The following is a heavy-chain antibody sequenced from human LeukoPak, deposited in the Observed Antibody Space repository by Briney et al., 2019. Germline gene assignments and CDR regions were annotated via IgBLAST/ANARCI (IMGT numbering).Heavy chain of an antibody. J-gene: IGHJ6*02. CDR3: ARAPRGPYRGYDSRGPTFGGYYYYGMDV. D-gene: IGHD3-22*01. V-gene: IGHV4-34*01. CDR1: GGSSSGYY. Sequence: SETLSLTCAVYGGSSSGYYWSRIRQPPGKGLEWIGEINHSGSTNYNPSLKSRVTISVDTSKNQFSLKLSSVTAADTAVYYCARAPRGPYRGYDSRGPTFGGYYYYGMDVWGQGTTVTVSS. CDR2: INHSGST.